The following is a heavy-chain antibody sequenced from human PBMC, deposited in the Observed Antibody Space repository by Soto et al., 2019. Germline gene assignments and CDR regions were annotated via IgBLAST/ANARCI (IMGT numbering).Heavy chain of an antibody. V-gene: IGHV1-46*01. CDR1: GDTFTSYY. D-gene: IGHD5-18*01. Sequence: ASVKVSCKASGDTFTSYYMHWLRQAPGQGLEWMGIINPSSGSTSYAQKFQGRVTMTRDTSTSTVYMELSSLRSEDTAVYYCAREVVNTYGRGRAFDYWGQGTLVTVSS. CDR3: AREVVNTYGRGRAFDY. CDR2: INPSSGST. J-gene: IGHJ4*02.